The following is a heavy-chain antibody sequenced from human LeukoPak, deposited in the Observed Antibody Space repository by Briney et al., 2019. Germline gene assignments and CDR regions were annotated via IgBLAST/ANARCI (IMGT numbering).Heavy chain of an antibody. D-gene: IGHD3-10*01. Sequence: VASVKVSCKASGYPFTTYGINWVRQAPGQGLEWMGWINTYNGDTNYAQKFQGRVTMTTDTSTSTAYMELRSLRSDDTAVYYCARDQVWFGELSTPFDYWGQGTLVTVSS. CDR1: GYPFTTYG. J-gene: IGHJ4*02. CDR3: ARDQVWFGELSTPFDY. CDR2: INTYNGDT. V-gene: IGHV1-18*01.